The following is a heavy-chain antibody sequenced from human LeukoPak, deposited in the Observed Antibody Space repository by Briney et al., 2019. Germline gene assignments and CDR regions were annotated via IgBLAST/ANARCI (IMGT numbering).Heavy chain of an antibody. CDR1: GGTFSSYA. CDR2: IIPIFGTA. J-gene: IGHJ3*02. CDR3: ARDGLGGDAFDI. V-gene: IGHV1-69*06. Sequence: SVKVSCKASGGTFSSYAISWGRQAPGQGLERMGGIIPIFGTANYAQKFQGRVTITADKSTSTAYMELSSLRSEDTAVYYCARDGLGGDAFDIWGQGTMVTVSS. D-gene: IGHD6-6*01.